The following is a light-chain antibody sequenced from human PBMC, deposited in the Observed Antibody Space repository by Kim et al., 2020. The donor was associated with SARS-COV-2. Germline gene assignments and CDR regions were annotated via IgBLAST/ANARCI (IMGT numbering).Light chain of an antibody. J-gene: IGKJ2*01. CDR1: QTFANSY. CDR2: GTS. CDR3: QQYGYSPYT. V-gene: IGKV3-20*01. Sequence: EIVLTQSPGTLSLSPGESATLSCRTSQTFANSYLAWYQQKPGQSPRLLIYGTSNRATGIPDRFSGSGSGTDFTLTISRLEPEDSAVYYCQQYGYSPYTFGLGTKLEI.